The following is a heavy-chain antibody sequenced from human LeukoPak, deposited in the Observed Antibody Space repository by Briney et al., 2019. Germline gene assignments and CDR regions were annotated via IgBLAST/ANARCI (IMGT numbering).Heavy chain of an antibody. D-gene: IGHD1-26*01. J-gene: IGHJ4*02. CDR2: IHHGVSP. V-gene: IGHV4-59*01. Sequence: SETLSLTCTVSGGSINSYYWSSIRQPPGKGLEWIGCIHHGVSPTYNPSLKSRVTMSVDTSKNQFSLKVNSVTAADTAVYYCARDVLMVGATHYFDYWGQGTLVTVSS. CDR3: ARDVLMVGATHYFDY. CDR1: GGSINSYY.